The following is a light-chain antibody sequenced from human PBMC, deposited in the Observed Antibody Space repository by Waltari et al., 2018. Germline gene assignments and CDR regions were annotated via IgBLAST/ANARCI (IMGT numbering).Light chain of an antibody. J-gene: IGKJ4*01. CDR1: QGISSS. V-gene: IGKV1-9*01. CDR3: QQLSDYPRT. CDR2: AAS. Sequence: DIQLAQSPSFLSASVGDRVTITCRASQGISSSLAWYQQKPGKAPKLLMYAASTLQTGVPSRFSGSGSETEFTLTISSLQPEDFATYYCQQLSDYPRTFGGGTKVEIK.